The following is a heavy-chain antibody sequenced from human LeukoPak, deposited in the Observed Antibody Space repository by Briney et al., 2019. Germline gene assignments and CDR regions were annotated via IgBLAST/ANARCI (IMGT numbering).Heavy chain of an antibody. CDR2: IYPGDSDT. CDR1: GYTFNSIW. D-gene: IGHD3-10*01. Sequence: GESLKISCKGSGYTFNSIWIGWVRQMAGKGLGWMGVIYPGDSDTRYSPSFQGQVTISADKSISTAYLQWSSLRASDTAMYYCAKFHYYYGSGIFDAFDIWGQGTMVTVSS. CDR3: AKFHYYYGSGIFDAFDI. J-gene: IGHJ3*02. V-gene: IGHV5-51*01.